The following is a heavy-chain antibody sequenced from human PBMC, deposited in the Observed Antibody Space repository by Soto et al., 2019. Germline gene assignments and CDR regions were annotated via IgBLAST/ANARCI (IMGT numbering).Heavy chain of an antibody. CDR2: IYYSGST. Sequence: SETLSLTCTVSGGSISSYYWSWIRQPPGKGLEWIGYIYYSGSTNYNPSLKSRVTISVDTSKNQFSLKLSSVTAADTAVYYCARDHSDYAYGMDVWGQGTTVTVSS. V-gene: IGHV4-59*01. CDR1: GGSISSYY. D-gene: IGHD4-4*01. J-gene: IGHJ6*02. CDR3: ARDHSDYAYGMDV.